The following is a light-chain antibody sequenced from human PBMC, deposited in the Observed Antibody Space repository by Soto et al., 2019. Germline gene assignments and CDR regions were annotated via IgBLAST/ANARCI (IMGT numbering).Light chain of an antibody. CDR1: QSISNW. V-gene: IGKV1-5*03. J-gene: IGKJ1*01. Sequence: DIQMTQSPSTLSASVGDRVTITCRASQSISNWLAWYQQKPGKAPKLPIYKASSLESGVPSRFSGSGSGTEFTLTISSLQPDDFATYYCQQSWTFGQGTKVEIK. CDR3: QQSWT. CDR2: KAS.